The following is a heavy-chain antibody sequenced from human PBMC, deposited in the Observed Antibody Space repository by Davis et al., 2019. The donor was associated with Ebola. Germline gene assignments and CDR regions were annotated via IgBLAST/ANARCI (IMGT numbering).Heavy chain of an antibody. V-gene: IGHV1-46*01. CDR3: ASGAAGHAGFDY. CDR1: GYTFTSYY. D-gene: IGHD6-13*01. Sequence: ASVKVSCKASGYTFTSYYMHWVRQAPGQGLEWMGIINPSGGSTSYAQKFQGRVTMTRDTSTSTVYMELRSLRSDDTAVYYCASGAAGHAGFDYWGQGTLVTVSS. J-gene: IGHJ4*02. CDR2: INPSGGST.